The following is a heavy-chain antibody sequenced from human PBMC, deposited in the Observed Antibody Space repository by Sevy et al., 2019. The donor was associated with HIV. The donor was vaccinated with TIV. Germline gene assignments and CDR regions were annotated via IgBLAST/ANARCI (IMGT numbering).Heavy chain of an antibody. CDR2: IWYDGNNK. D-gene: IGHD6-19*01. V-gene: IGHV3-33*01. Sequence: GGSLRLSCVASGFTFGTYGMDWVRQAPGKGLEWAAVIWYDGNNKYYGDSVKGRFTISRDNSKNTLYLQMNSLRAEDTAVYYCARGSLYSSGWSESLDYWGQGTLVTVSS. J-gene: IGHJ4*02. CDR1: GFTFGTYG. CDR3: ARGSLYSSGWSESLDY.